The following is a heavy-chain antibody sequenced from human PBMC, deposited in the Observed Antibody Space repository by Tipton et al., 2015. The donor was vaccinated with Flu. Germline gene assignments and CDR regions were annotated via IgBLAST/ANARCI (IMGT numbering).Heavy chain of an antibody. CDR3: ARSGAGVYYGSGSYQI. V-gene: IGHV4-59*08. CDR1: GGSISSHH. J-gene: IGHJ3*02. Sequence: TLSLTCTVSGGSISSHHWSWIRQSPGKGLEWIAYISSSGTTNYNPSLKSRVTISIDTSKNQFSLNLGSVTAADTAVYYCARSGAGVYYGSGSYQIWGQGTLVTVSS. CDR2: ISSSGTT. D-gene: IGHD3-10*01.